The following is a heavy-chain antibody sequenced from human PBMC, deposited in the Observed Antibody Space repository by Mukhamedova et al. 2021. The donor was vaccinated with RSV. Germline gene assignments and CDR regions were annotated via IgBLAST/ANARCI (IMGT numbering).Heavy chain of an antibody. Sequence: GGTNYAQKFQGRVAMTRDTSIRTMYMELSSLRSDDTAVYSCARMSTGGGFYFDYWGQGTLVSVSS. CDR3: ARMSTGGGFYFDY. J-gene: IGHJ4*02. CDR2: GGT. D-gene: IGHD1-1*01. V-gene: IGHV1-2*02.